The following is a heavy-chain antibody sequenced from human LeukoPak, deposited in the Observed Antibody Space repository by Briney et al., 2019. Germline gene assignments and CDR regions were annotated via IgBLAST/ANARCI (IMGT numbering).Heavy chain of an antibody. J-gene: IGHJ4*02. CDR2: ISYDGSNK. CDR3: AASSLFDY. CDR1: GFTFSSYA. D-gene: IGHD2-2*01. V-gene: IGHV3-30*04. Sequence: PGRSLRLSCAASGFTFSSYAMHWVRQAPGKGLEWVAVISYDGSNKYYADSVKGRFTISRDNSKNTLYLQMNSLRAEDTAVYYCAASSLFDYWGQGTLVTVSS.